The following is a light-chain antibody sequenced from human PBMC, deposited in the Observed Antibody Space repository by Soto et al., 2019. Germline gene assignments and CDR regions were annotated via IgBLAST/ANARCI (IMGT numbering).Light chain of an antibody. Sequence: QPVLTQPPSVSGAPGQRVTISCTGSSSNIGAGYDVHWYQQLPGTAPKLLISGNSNRPSGVPDRFSGSKSGTSASLAITGLQAEDDADYYCQSYASSLSGWVFGGGTKLTVL. V-gene: IGLV1-40*01. J-gene: IGLJ3*02. CDR3: QSYASSLSGWV. CDR2: GNS. CDR1: SSNIGAGYD.